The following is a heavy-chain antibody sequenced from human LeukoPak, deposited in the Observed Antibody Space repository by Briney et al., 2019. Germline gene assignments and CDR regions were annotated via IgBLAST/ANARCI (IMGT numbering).Heavy chain of an antibody. J-gene: IGHJ3*02. CDR3: ARGWGIVVENAFDI. V-gene: IGHV1-8*01. Sequence: ASVKVSCKASGYTFTSYDINWARQATGQGLEWMGWMNPNSGNTGYAQKFQGRVTMTRNTSISTAYMELSSLRSEDTAVYDCARGWGIVVENAFDIWGQGTMVTVSS. CDR2: MNPNSGNT. D-gene: IGHD3-22*01. CDR1: GYTFTSYD.